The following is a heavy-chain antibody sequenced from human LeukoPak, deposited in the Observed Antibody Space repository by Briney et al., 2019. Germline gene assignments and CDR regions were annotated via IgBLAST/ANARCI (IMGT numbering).Heavy chain of an antibody. CDR1: GGSIRGYY. D-gene: IGHD6-13*01. J-gene: IGHJ4*02. Sequence: SETLSLTCTVSGGSIRGYYWSGIRETPGKGLERIWYIYFSGSTNYNPSLKGRVTISVDPSKNQFSLKLGSGTAADPAVYYRARHQGSSWPGELDYWGQGTLVTVSS. CDR3: ARHQGSSWPGELDY. CDR2: IYFSGST. V-gene: IGHV4-59*08.